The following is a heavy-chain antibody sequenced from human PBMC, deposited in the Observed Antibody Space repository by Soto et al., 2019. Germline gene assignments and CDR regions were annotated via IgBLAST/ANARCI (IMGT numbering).Heavy chain of an antibody. CDR2: ISKGGGDT. Sequence: TXGSLRLSCSAARYTFTQYPKTWVRQAPGKGLEWVSSISKGGGDTYYADSVKGRFTISRDNSKNTLYLQMNGLRAEDTALYFCAKDTYSSSWYFWGQGTLVTVSS. J-gene: IGHJ4*02. CDR3: AKDTYSSSWYF. D-gene: IGHD2-2*01. V-gene: IGHV3-23*01. CDR1: RYTFTQYP.